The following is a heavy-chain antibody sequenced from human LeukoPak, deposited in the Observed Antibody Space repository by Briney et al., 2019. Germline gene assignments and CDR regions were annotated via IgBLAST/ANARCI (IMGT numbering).Heavy chain of an antibody. CDR1: GFTFSSYG. D-gene: IGHD5-18*01. CDR3: ARDLGRYSYQPLRGMDV. V-gene: IGHV3-33*01. CDR2: IWYDGSNK. J-gene: IGHJ6*02. Sequence: GGSLRLSCAASGFTFSSYGMHWVRQAPGKGLEWVAVIWYDGSNKYYADSVKGRFTISRDNSKNTLYLQMNSLRAEDTAVYYCARDLGRYSYQPLRGMDVWGQGTTVTVSS.